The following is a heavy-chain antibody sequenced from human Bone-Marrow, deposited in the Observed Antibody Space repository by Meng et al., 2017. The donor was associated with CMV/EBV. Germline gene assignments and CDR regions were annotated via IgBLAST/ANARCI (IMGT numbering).Heavy chain of an antibody. V-gene: IGHV1-46*01. Sequence: ASVKVSCKASGYTFTSYYMHWVRQAPGQGLEWMGIINPSGGSTSYAQKFQGRVTMTRDTSTSTVYMELSSLRSKDTAVYYCAFASYSSSLTPQFDPWGQGTLVTVSS. CDR3: AFASYSSSLTPQFDP. J-gene: IGHJ5*02. CDR2: INPSGGST. CDR1: GYTFTSYY. D-gene: IGHD6-13*01.